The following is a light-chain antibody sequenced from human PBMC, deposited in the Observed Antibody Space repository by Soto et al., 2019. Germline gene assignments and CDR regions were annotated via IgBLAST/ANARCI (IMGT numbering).Light chain of an antibody. Sequence: EIVLTQSPATLSFSPGERATLSCRASQSVDKYLVWYQQKPGQAPRLLIYDASSRATGIPARFSGSGCGTDFTLTITSLEPEDFGVYYCQQRTNWPLTFGGGTKLEI. CDR3: QQRTNWPLT. V-gene: IGKV3-11*01. CDR1: QSVDKY. J-gene: IGKJ4*01. CDR2: DAS.